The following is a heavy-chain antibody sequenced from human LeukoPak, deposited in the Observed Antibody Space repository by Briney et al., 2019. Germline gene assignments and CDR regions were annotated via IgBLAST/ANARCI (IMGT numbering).Heavy chain of an antibody. J-gene: IGHJ6*03. CDR3: ATANYDFWSGYFYYYYYMDV. Sequence: SETLSLTCTVSGNSTSNYYWNWIRQPPGKALEWIGYIHYSGSTNYNPSLKSRVTISVDTSKNQFSLKLSSVTAADTAVYYCATANYDFWSGYFYYYYYMDVWGKGTTVTVSS. V-gene: IGHV4-59*01. CDR2: IHYSGST. D-gene: IGHD3-3*01. CDR1: GNSTSNYY.